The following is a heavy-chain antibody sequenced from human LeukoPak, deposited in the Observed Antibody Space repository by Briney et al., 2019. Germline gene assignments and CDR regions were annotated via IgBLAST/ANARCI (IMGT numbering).Heavy chain of an antibody. J-gene: IGHJ4*02. CDR2: ISYDGSNK. CDR3: ARDADIAVAGHFDY. Sequence: GGSLRLSCATSGFTFSSYAMHWVRQAPGKGLEWVALISYDGSNKYYADSVKGRFTISRDDSKNTLYLQMTSLRAEDTAVCYCARDADIAVAGHFDYWGQGTLVTVSS. CDR1: GFTFSSYA. D-gene: IGHD6-19*01. V-gene: IGHV3-30*04.